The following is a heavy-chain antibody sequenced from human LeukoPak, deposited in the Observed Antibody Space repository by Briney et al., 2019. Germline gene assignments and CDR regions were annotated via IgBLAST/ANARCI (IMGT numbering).Heavy chain of an antibody. CDR2: IYTSGST. J-gene: IGHJ5*02. V-gene: IGHV4-61*02. D-gene: IGHD3-10*01. CDR1: GGSISSGSYY. Sequence: SETLSLTCTVSGGSISSGSYYWSWIRQPAGKGLEWIGRIYTSGSTNYNPSLKSRVTISVDTSKNQFSLKLSSVTAADTAVYYCARGITMPTWSQGTLVTVSS. CDR3: ARGITMPT.